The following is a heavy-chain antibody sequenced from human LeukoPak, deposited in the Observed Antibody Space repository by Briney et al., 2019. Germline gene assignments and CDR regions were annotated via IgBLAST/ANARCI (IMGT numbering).Heavy chain of an antibody. CDR2: ISSSSSTI. Sequence: GESLKISCAASGFTFSSYSMNWVRQAPGKGLEWVSYISSSSSTIYYADSVKGRFTISRDNAKNSLYLQMNSLRAEDTAVYYCARGLMPYYYYYMDVWGKGTTVTVSS. CDR1: GFTFSSYS. V-gene: IGHV3-48*01. CDR3: ARGLMPYYYYYMDV. J-gene: IGHJ6*03. D-gene: IGHD2-2*01.